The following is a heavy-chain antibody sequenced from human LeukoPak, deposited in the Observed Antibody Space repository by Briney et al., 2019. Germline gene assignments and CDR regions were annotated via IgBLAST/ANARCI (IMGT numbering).Heavy chain of an antibody. Sequence: PSETLSLTCTVSGGSISSGSYFWSWIRQPAGKELEWVGRVYTSGSTNYNPSLKSRVTISLDTSKNQFSLELQSVTAADTAVYYCARSWLKGLAFDHWGQGTRVTVSS. CDR3: ARSWLKGLAFDH. V-gene: IGHV4-61*02. CDR2: VYTSGST. J-gene: IGHJ4*02. CDR1: GGSISSGSYF. D-gene: IGHD5-24*01.